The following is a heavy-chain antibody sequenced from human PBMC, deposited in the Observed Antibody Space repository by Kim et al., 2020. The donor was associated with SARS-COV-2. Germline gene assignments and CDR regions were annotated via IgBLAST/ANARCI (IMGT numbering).Heavy chain of an antibody. CDR2: ISSSSSYI. J-gene: IGHJ4*02. V-gene: IGHV3-21*01. CDR1: GFTFSSYS. D-gene: IGHD2-15*01. Sequence: GGPLRLSCAASGFTFSSYSMNWVRQAPGKGLEWVSSISSSSSYIYYADSVKGRFTISRDNAKNSLYLQMNSLRAEDTAVYYCARAGYGCSGGSCYSPFDYWGQGTLVTVSS. CDR3: ARAGYGCSGGSCYSPFDY.